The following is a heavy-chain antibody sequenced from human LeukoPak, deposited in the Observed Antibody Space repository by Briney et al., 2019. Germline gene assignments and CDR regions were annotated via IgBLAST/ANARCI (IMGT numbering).Heavy chain of an antibody. Sequence: GGSLRLSCAASGFTFNSYWMSWVRQAPGKGLEWVANIKQDGSEKYYVDSVKGRFTISRDNAKNSLYLQMNSLRAEDTAVYYCARESGEFGLGYQLDPWGQGTLVSVSS. D-gene: IGHD2-2*01. V-gene: IGHV3-7*03. CDR1: GFTFNSYW. CDR3: ARESGEFGLGYQLDP. CDR2: IKQDGSEK. J-gene: IGHJ5*02.